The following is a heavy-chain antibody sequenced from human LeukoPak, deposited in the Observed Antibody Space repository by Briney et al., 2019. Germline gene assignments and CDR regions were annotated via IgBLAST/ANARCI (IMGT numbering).Heavy chain of an antibody. CDR2: IYHSGST. Sequence: SQTLSLTCTVSGGSISSGGYYWSWIRQPPGKGLEWIGYIYHSGSTYYNPSLKSRVTISVDRSKNQFSLKLSSVTAADTAVYYCARILVGAVDYWGQGTLVTVSS. D-gene: IGHD1-26*01. CDR1: GGSISSGGYY. J-gene: IGHJ4*02. CDR3: ARILVGAVDY. V-gene: IGHV4-30-2*01.